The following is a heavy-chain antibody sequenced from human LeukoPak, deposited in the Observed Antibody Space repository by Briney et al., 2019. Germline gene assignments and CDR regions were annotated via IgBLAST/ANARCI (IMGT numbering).Heavy chain of an antibody. J-gene: IGHJ4*02. Sequence: SETLSLTCTVSGXSISSYYWSWIRQPPGKGLEWIGYIYYSGSTNYNPSLKSRVTISVDTSKNQFSLKLSSVTAADTAVYYCARLYYDSSGYYPFDYWGQGTLVTVSS. CDR1: GXSISSYY. CDR3: ARLYYDSSGYYPFDY. CDR2: IYYSGST. V-gene: IGHV4-59*08. D-gene: IGHD3-22*01.